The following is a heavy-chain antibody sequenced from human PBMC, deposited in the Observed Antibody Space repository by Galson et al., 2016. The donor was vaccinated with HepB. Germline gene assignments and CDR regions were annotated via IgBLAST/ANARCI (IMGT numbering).Heavy chain of an antibody. Sequence: SPRLSSQASGFTFSHSGMHCVRQAPGKGLECVAVISYDGRNKDYTESVKGRFTISRDNSKNTPFLQMNSLRAEDTAMYFCAKESDIYYDSRGYPDFWGQGTLVTVSS. J-gene: IGHJ4*02. CDR2: ISYDGRNK. V-gene: IGHV3-30*18. CDR1: GFTFSHSG. D-gene: IGHD3-22*01. CDR3: AKESDIYYDSRGYPDF.